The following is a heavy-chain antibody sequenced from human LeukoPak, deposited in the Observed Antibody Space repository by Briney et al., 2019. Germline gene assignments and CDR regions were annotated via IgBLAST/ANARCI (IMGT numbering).Heavy chain of an antibody. CDR1: GFTFSSYW. Sequence: PGGSLRLSCAASGFTFSSYWMHWVRQGPGKGLVWVSRINSDGSSTTYADSVKGRFTISRDNAKNSLYLQMNSLRAEDTAVYYCARSPVDTVMVMGDYWGQGTLVTVSS. CDR2: INSDGSST. V-gene: IGHV3-74*01. D-gene: IGHD5-18*01. CDR3: ARSPVDTVMVMGDY. J-gene: IGHJ4*02.